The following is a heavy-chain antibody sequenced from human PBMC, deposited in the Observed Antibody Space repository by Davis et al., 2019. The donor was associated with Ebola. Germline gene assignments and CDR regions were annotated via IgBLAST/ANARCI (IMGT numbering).Heavy chain of an antibody. CDR3: ARDRGGSGSYYPGYYGMDV. CDR1: GGSVSSGSYY. J-gene: IGHJ6*02. Sequence: SETLSLTCTVSGGSVSSGSYYWSWIRQPPEKGLEWVGYIYYSGSTNCNPSLKSRVTISVDTSKNQFSLKLSSVTAADTAVYYCARDRGGSGSYYPGYYGMDVWGQGTTVTVSS. D-gene: IGHD3-10*01. CDR2: IYYSGST. V-gene: IGHV4-61*01.